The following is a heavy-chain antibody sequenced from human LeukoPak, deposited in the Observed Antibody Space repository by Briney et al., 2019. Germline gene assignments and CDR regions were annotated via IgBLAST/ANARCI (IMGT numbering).Heavy chain of an antibody. D-gene: IGHD4-17*01. CDR2: IFYRGST. Sequence: PSETLSLTCTASGGSISSYYWSWIRQPPGKGLEWIGYIFYRGSTNYNPSLKSRVTISIDTSKNQFSLKLSSVTAADTAVYYCARRGADDYGDYGFDYWGQGTLVTVSS. J-gene: IGHJ4*02. CDR3: ARRGADDYGDYGFDY. CDR1: GGSISSYY. V-gene: IGHV4-59*08.